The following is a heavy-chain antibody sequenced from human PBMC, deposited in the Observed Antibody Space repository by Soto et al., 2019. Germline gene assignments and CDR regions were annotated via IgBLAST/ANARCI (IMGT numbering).Heavy chain of an antibody. V-gene: IGHV5-51*01. D-gene: IGHD1-20*01. CDR1: GYSVTSYW. CDR3: AKHNGYNVPGRDY. J-gene: IGHJ4*02. Sequence: EVQLVHSGAEVKKAGESLKISCKGSGYSVTSYWIGWVRQMPGKGLEWMGIIYPGDSDTRYSPSFQGQVTISVDKSISTAYLQWSSLKASDTAMYYWAKHNGYNVPGRDYWGQGTLVTVSS. CDR2: IYPGDSDT.